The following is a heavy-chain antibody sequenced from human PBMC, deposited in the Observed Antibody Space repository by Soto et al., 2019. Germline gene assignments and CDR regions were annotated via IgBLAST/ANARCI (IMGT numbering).Heavy chain of an antibody. Sequence: GGSLRLSCAASGFTFSNYAVHWVRQAPGKGLEWVSYISSSGSTIYYADSVRGRFTISRDNSKNTLYLQMNSLRAEDTAVYYCAKSPPAVAGYFDYWGQGTLVTVSS. J-gene: IGHJ4*02. CDR1: GFTFSNYA. D-gene: IGHD6-19*01. CDR3: AKSPPAVAGYFDY. V-gene: IGHV3-30*02. CDR2: ISSSGSTI.